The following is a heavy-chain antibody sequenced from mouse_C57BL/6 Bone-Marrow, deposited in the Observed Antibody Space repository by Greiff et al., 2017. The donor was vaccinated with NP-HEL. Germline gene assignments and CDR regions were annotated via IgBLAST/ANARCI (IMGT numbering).Heavy chain of an antibody. Sequence: QVQLQQPGAELVKPGASVKVSCKASGYTFTSYWMHWVKQRPGQGLEWIGRIHPSDSDTNYNQKFKGKATLTVDKSSSTAYMLLSSLTSEDSAVYYCAIWHYYSYYAMDYWGQGTSVTVSS. J-gene: IGHJ4*01. D-gene: IGHD2-12*01. CDR3: AIWHYYSYYAMDY. CDR2: IHPSDSDT. CDR1: GYTFTSYW. V-gene: IGHV1-74*01.